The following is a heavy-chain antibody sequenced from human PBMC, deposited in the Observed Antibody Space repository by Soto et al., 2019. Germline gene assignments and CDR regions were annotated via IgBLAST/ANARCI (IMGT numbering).Heavy chain of an antibody. D-gene: IGHD2-21*02. V-gene: IGHV1-69*01. CDR3: ARGAVVTAIPYYDYSLDV. CDR1: GGTFSNAA. Sequence: QVQLVQSGAEVKKPGSSVTVSCKASGGTFSNAAITWVLQAPGQGLEWMGVILPIIGTANYAQNFQGRVTISAEAPTGTGYTEMTSLRSEYTSAYYCARGAVVTAIPYYDYSLDVWGQGNTVTVSS. J-gene: IGHJ6*02. CDR2: ILPIIGTA.